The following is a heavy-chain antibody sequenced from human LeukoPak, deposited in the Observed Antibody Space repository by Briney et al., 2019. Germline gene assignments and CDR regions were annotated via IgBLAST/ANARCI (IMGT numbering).Heavy chain of an antibody. V-gene: IGHV4-59*01. Sequence: PSETLSLTCIVSGGSICGYYWSWIRQPPGKGLGWIGYIYYSGSTNYNPSLKSRVTISVDTSKHQFSLKLSSVTAADTAVYYCARTRDGYNWAFDYWGQGTLVTVSS. CDR2: IYYSGST. CDR1: GGSICGYY. CDR3: ARTRDGYNWAFDY. J-gene: IGHJ4*02. D-gene: IGHD5-24*01.